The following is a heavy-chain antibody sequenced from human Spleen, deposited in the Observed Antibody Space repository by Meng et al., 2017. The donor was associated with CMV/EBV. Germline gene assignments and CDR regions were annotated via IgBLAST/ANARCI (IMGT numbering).Heavy chain of an antibody. CDR1: GYISSGGYY. CDR3: ARDSRYYDFWSGYFDY. D-gene: IGHD3-3*01. CDR2: IYYSGST. V-gene: IGHV4-31*02. J-gene: IGHJ4*02. Sequence: GYISSGGYYWSWIRQHPGKGLEWIGYIYYSGSTYYNPSLKSRVTISVDTSKNQFSLKLSSVTAADTAVYYCARDSRYYDFWSGYFDYWGQGTLVTVSS.